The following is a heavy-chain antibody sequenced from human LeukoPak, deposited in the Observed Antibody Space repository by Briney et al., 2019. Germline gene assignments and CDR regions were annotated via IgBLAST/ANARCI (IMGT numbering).Heavy chain of an antibody. CDR1: GVTFSSSW. CDR3: ARDPVGSIAVAGEAFDI. Sequence: GGSLRLSCAASGVTFSSSWMNWVRQAPGKGLEWVANIKQDGSEKYYVDSVKGRFTISRDNAKNSLYLQMNSLRAEDTAVYYCARDPVGSIAVAGEAFDIWGQGTMVTVSS. J-gene: IGHJ3*02. V-gene: IGHV3-7*01. D-gene: IGHD6-19*01. CDR2: IKQDGSEK.